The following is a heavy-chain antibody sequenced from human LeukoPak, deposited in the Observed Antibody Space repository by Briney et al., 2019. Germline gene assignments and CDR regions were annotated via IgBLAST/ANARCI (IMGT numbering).Heavy chain of an antibody. J-gene: IGHJ4*02. CDR2: IYSSGST. D-gene: IGHD6-13*01. CDR3: ASEYNSSRYFDS. Sequence: ETLSLTCTVSGGSIGSYFWTWIRQPAGKGLEWIGRIYSSGSTNYNPSLKSRLTMSIDTSKSQFSLNLTSVTAADTAVYYCASEYNSSRYFDSWGQGTLVTVSS. V-gene: IGHV4-4*07. CDR1: GGSIGSYF.